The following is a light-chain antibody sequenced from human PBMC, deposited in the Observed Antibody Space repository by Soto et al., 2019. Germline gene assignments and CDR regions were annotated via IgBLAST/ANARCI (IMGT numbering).Light chain of an antibody. CDR3: AAWDDSLGGSWV. CDR1: SSNIGSNY. Sequence: QPVLTQPPSASGTPGQRVIISCSGRSSNIGSNYVYWFQPLPGTAPKLLIYANDQRPSGVPDRFSGSTSGTSASLAISGLRSEDEADYYCAAWDDSLGGSWVFGGGTQLTVL. V-gene: IGLV1-47*02. CDR2: AND. J-gene: IGLJ7*01.